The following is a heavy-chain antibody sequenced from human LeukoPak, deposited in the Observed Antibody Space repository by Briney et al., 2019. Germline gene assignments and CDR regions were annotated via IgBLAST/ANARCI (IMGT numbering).Heavy chain of an antibody. D-gene: IGHD3-16*02. CDR3: ARPTSYDYVWGSYRLDY. J-gene: IGHJ4*02. CDR1: GFTFRNYA. V-gene: IGHV3-21*01. Sequence: PGGSLRLSCAASGFTFRNYAMSWVRQAPGKGLEWVSYISSSSSYIYYADSVRGRFTISRDNSKNTLYLQMNSLRAEDTAVYYCARPTSYDYVWGSYRLDYWGQGTLVTVSS. CDR2: ISSSSSYI.